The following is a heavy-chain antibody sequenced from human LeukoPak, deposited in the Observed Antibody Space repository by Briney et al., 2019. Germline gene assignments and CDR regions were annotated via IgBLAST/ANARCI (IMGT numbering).Heavy chain of an antibody. CDR3: ARGLAQNY. Sequence: SETLSLTCAVYGGSFSGYYWSWIRQPPGKGLEWIGEVNHSGSTNYNPSLKSRVTISVDTSKNQFSLKLSSVTAADTGMYCCARGLAQNYWGQGTLVTVSS. J-gene: IGHJ4*02. V-gene: IGHV4-34*01. CDR1: GGSFSGYY. CDR2: VNHSGST.